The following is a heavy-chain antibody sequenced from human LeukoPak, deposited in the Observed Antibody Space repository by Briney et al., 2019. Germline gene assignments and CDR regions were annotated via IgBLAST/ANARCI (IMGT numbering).Heavy chain of an antibody. J-gene: IGHJ5*01. V-gene: IGHV1-8*01. D-gene: IGHD6-13*01. CDR2: MNPNSGNT. CDR3: ARATRRPRIAAARNWFDS. Sequence: ASVKVSCKASGYTFTSYDINWVRQATGQGLEWMGWMNPNSGNTGYAQKFQGRVTMTRNTSISTAYMELSSLRSEDTAVYYCARATRRPRIAAARNWFDSWGQGTLVTVSS. CDR1: GYTFTSYD.